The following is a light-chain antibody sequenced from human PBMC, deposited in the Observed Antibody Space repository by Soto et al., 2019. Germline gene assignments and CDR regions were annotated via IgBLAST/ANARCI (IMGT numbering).Light chain of an antibody. CDR3: QQYRSWPRT. CDR2: GAT. Sequence: EILLTQSPANLSVSPGETATLSCRASQNVLSDLAWYQQKPGQAPRLLVYGATTRATDAPAKFRGSGSGTEFSLTISSLQSEDFATYYCQQYRSWPRTFGQGSKVEI. J-gene: IGKJ1*01. CDR1: QNVLSD. V-gene: IGKV3-15*01.